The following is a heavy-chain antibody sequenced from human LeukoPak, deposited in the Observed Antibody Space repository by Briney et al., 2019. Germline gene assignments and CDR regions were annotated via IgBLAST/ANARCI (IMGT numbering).Heavy chain of an antibody. CDR2: IRSKAYGGTT. J-gene: IGHJ6*03. Sequence: GGSLRLSCTASGFTFGDYAMSWFRQAPGKGLEWVGFIRSKAYGGTTEYAASVKGRFTISRDDSKSIAYLQMNSLKTEDTAVYYCRRSSSSYYYYYMDVWGKGTTVTVSS. D-gene: IGHD6-13*01. CDR1: GFTFGDYA. V-gene: IGHV3-49*03. CDR3: RRSSSSYYYYYMDV.